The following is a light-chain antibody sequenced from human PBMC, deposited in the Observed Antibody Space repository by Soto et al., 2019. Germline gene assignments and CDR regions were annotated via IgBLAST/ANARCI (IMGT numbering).Light chain of an antibody. CDR3: HQYGSSPWT. CDR2: SAS. V-gene: IGKV3-20*01. J-gene: IGKJ1*01. Sequence: EIVLTQSPGTLSLSPGERATLSCRASQSVTSSSLAWYQQKPGQAPRLLIYSASGRATGIPDRFSGSGSGTDFTLTISRLEPEEFAVYYCHQYGSSPWTFGQGTKVEIK. CDR1: QSVTSSS.